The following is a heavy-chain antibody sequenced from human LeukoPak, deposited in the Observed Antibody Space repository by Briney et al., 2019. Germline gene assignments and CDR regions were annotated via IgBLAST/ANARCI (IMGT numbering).Heavy chain of an antibody. CDR2: IYDSGST. CDR3: ARVGPAAWIDY. Sequence: SETLSLTCTVSGGSISSYFWSWIRQPPGKGLEWIGYIYDSGSTNYNPSLKSRVTISVDTSKNRFSLKLSSVTAADTAVYYCARVGPAAWIDYWGQGTLVTVSS. J-gene: IGHJ4*02. D-gene: IGHD1-14*01. V-gene: IGHV4-59*01. CDR1: GGSISSYF.